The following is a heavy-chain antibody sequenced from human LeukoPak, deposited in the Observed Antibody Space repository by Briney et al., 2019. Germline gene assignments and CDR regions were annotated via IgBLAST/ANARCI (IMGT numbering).Heavy chain of an antibody. J-gene: IGHJ3*02. Sequence: ASVKVSCKASGYTFTGYYMHWVRQAPGQGLEWMGWINPNSGGTNYAQKFQGRVTMTRDTSISTAYMELSRLRSEDTAVYYCVVLTGILGLPRYGTDAFDIWGQGTMVTVSS. CDR3: VVLTGILGLPRYGTDAFDI. CDR1: GYTFTGYY. V-gene: IGHV1-2*02. D-gene: IGHD1-1*01. CDR2: INPNSGGT.